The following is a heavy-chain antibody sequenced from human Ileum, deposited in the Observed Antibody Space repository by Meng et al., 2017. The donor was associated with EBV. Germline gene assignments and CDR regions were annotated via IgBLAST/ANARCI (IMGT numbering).Heavy chain of an antibody. CDR2: IYHSGST. CDR1: GGSIRSSNW. D-gene: IGHD3-16*01. J-gene: IGHJ4*02. CDR3: ARDFGPHQLWY. Sequence: QVPLPDSDPGRVNPSGTLSLTCAVSGGSIRSSNWWSWVCQPPGKGLEWIGEIYHSGSTNYNPSLKSRVTISVDKSKNQFSLKLSSVTAADTAVYYCARDFGPHQLWYWGQGTLVTVSS. V-gene: IGHV4-4*02.